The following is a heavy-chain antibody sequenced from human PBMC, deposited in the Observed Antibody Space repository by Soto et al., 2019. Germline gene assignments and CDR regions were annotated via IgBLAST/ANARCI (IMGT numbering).Heavy chain of an antibody. V-gene: IGHV3-23*01. CDR1: GFTFSNYA. J-gene: IGHJ4*02. Sequence: EVQLLESGGGLVQPGGSLRLSCAASGFTFSNYALNWVRQAPGKGLEWVSGLSGSGVTIYYADSVRGRFTISRDNSKNTLYLQRNSLRAEDTAVYYCAKAPASWSGYYSGEKSYIDYWGQGTMVTVSS. CDR3: AKAPASWSGYYSGEKSYIDY. D-gene: IGHD3-3*01. CDR2: LSGSGVTI.